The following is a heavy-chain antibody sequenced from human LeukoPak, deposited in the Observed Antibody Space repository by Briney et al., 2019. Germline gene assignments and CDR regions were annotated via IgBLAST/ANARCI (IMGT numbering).Heavy chain of an antibody. D-gene: IGHD3-22*01. CDR2: ICYDGRNK. V-gene: IGHV3-33*06. Sequence: GGSLRLSCAASGFTFSSYGMNWVRQAPGKGLEWVTGICYDGRNKYYADSVKGRFTISRDNSKNTLYLQMNSLRAEDTAVYYCAKGDSSGFCFDYWGQGTLVTVSS. CDR3: AKGDSSGFCFDY. CDR1: GFTFSSYG. J-gene: IGHJ4*02.